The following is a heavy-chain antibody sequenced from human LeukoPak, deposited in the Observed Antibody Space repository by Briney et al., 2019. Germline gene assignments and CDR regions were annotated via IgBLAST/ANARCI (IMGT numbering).Heavy chain of an antibody. J-gene: IGHJ4*02. CDR2: IITNNGNT. CDR3: AREAAVGRHFDY. V-gene: IGHV1-18*01. Sequence: ASVKVSCKAFGYTFTSYGISWVRQAPGQGLEWMGWIITNNGNTKYAERLQGRVTMTSDTSTSTAYMELRSLRSDDTAVYSCAREAAVGRHFDYWGQGTLATVSS. CDR1: GYTFTSYG. D-gene: IGHD3-10*01.